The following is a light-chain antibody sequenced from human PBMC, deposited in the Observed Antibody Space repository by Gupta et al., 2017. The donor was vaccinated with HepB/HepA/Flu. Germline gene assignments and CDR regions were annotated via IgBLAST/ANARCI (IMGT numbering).Light chain of an antibody. CDR2: NDD. CDR1: SSNIEAKP. Sequence: QSLLTQPPSESGTAGQRVIISCFGRSSNIEAKPVSWYKHFPGVAPKLLIFNDDERPSGVPERISASKSGTSASLAIGGLQSEDEGVYYCASWDDSVSGPVFGGGTKLTVL. V-gene: IGLV1-44*01. J-gene: IGLJ3*02. CDR3: ASWDDSVSGPV.